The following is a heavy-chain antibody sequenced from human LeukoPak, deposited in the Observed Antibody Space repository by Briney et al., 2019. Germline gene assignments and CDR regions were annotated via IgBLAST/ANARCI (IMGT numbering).Heavy chain of an antibody. J-gene: IGHJ4*02. CDR1: GYTFTSYG. CDR3: ARDYYVTSGYYRQTPFDY. D-gene: IGHD3-22*01. CDR2: ISAYNGNT. V-gene: IGHV1-18*01. Sequence: GASVEVSCKASGYTFTSYGISWVRQAPGQGLEWMGWISAYNGNTNYAQKLQGRVTMTTDTSTSTAYMELWSLRSDDTAVYYCARDYYVTSGYYRQTPFDYWGQGTLVTVSS.